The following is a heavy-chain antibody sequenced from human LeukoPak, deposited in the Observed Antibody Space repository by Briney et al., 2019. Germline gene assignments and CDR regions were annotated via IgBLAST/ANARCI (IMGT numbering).Heavy chain of an antibody. J-gene: IGHJ6*02. CDR2: INSDGSST. Sequence: GGSLRLSCAAPGFTLSSYWMHWVRQAPGKGLVWISRINSDGSSTGYADSVKGRFTISRDNAENTLYLQMNSLRAEDTAVYYCARDYFDSSGYWNGLDVWGQGTTVTVSS. CDR1: GFTLSSYW. CDR3: ARDYFDSSGYWNGLDV. V-gene: IGHV3-74*01. D-gene: IGHD3-22*01.